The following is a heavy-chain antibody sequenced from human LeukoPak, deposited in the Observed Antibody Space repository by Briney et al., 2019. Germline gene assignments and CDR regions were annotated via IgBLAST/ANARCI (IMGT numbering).Heavy chain of an antibody. D-gene: IGHD4-17*01. CDR1: GFTVSSNY. CDR3: AVQGYGVYFDY. J-gene: IGHJ4*02. Sequence: GGTLRLSCAASGFTVSSNYMSWVRQAPGKGLEWVSVIYRDGSTLYADSVKSRFSISGDKSKNPLYLQMNSVRAADTAVYYCAVQGYGVYFDYWGQGKLVTASS. CDR2: IYRDGST. V-gene: IGHV3-66*01.